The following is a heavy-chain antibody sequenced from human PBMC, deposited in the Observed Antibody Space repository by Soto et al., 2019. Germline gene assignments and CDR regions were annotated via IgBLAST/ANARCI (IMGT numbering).Heavy chain of an antibody. J-gene: IGHJ4*02. CDR3: GRHGSNPLEDLFDY. CDR2: IYYSGST. CDR1: GGSISSYY. Sequence: TSETLSLTCTVSGGSISSYYWSWIRQPPGKGLEWIGYIYYSGSTNYNPSLKSRVTISVDTSKNQFSLKLSSVTAADTAVYYCGRHGSNPLEDLFDYWGQGTLVTVSS. V-gene: IGHV4-59*08. D-gene: IGHD4-4*01.